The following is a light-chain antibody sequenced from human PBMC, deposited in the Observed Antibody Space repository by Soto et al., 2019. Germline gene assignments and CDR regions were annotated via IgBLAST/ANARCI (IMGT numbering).Light chain of an antibody. CDR2: GAS. J-gene: IGKJ1*01. CDR3: QQYGSSPGT. Sequence: EIVMTQSPATLSVSLGERAALSCRASQSVSSNLAWYQQKPGQAPRLLIYGASSRATGIPDRFSGSGSGTDFTLTISRLEPEDFAVYYCQQYGSSPGTFGQGTKVDIK. V-gene: IGKV3-20*01. CDR1: QSVSSN.